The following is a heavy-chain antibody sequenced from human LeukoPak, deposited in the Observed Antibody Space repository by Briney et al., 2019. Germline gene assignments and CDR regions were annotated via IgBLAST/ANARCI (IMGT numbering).Heavy chain of an antibody. CDR1: GYTFTSYY. V-gene: IGHV1-46*01. J-gene: IGHJ4*02. Sequence: ASVKVSCKASGYTFTSYYMHWVRQAPGQGLEWMGIINPSGGSTSYALKFQGRVTMTRDTSTSTVYMELSSLRSEDTAVYYCARYGNWYYFDYWGQGTLVTVSS. CDR2: INPSGGST. D-gene: IGHD4-11*01. CDR3: ARYGNWYYFDY.